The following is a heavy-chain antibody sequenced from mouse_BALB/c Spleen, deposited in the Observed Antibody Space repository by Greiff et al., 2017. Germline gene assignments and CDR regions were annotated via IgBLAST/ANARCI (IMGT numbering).Heavy chain of an antibody. CDR3: ARVTSGTGFAY. Sequence: EVMLVESGPGLVKPSQSLSLTCTVTGYSITSDYAWNWIRQFPGNKLEWMGYISYSGSTSYNPSLKSRISITRDTSKNQFFLQLNSVTTEDTATYYCARVTSGTGFAYWGQGTLVTVSA. V-gene: IGHV3-2*02. D-gene: IGHD4-1*01. CDR1: GYSITSDYA. J-gene: IGHJ3*01. CDR2: ISYSGST.